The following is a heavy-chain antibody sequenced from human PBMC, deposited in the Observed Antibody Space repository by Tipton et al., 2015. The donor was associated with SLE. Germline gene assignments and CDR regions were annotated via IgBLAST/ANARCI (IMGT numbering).Heavy chain of an antibody. Sequence: TLSLTCSVSGGSISTTDHYWGWIRQPPGKGLEWIGIVFYSGNTYYNESLQSRVTISIDTSKNHFSLRLSSVTAADTAVYYCARDYYGSGFDAFDIWGQGTMVTVSS. CDR2: VFYSGNT. D-gene: IGHD3-10*01. CDR1: GGSISTTDHY. CDR3: ARDYYGSGFDAFDI. V-gene: IGHV4-39*07. J-gene: IGHJ3*02.